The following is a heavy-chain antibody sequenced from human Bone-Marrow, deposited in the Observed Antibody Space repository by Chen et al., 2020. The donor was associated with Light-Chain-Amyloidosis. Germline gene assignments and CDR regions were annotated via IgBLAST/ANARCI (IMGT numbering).Heavy chain of an antibody. V-gene: IGHV4-39*01. Sequence: QLQLQESGPGLVRPSETLSLTCTVSGGSIRINSYYWGWIRQPPVKGLEWIGSMSYSGSTYYSPSLKSRVTISVDTPKNQFSLRLNSVTAADTALYYCARMFGFCSGGSCYSAYFDYWGQGALVTVSS. CDR1: GGSIRINSYY. D-gene: IGHD2-15*01. J-gene: IGHJ4*02. CDR2: MSYSGST. CDR3: ARMFGFCSGGSCYSAYFDY.